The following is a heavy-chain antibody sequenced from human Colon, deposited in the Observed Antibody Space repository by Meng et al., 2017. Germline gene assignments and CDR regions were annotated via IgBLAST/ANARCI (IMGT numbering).Heavy chain of an antibody. CDR2: VHDSGDT. J-gene: IGHJ5*02. Sequence: HVQRQESARVLVKLSQTLSLTWCFSGGSISSDGYYWSWIRQHPGKGLEWIGYVHDSGDTYYKSSLKSRITISIDTSENQFSLKLKSVTAADTAVYYCARDPSNRGAFFDPWGQGTLVTVSS. CDR1: GGSISSDGYY. D-gene: IGHD3-10*01. V-gene: IGHV4-31*02. CDR3: ARDPSNRGAFFDP.